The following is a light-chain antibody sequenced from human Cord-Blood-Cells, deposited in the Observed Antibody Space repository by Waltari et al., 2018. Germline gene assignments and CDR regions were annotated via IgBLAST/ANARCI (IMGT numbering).Light chain of an antibody. CDR1: SSDVGGYNY. Sequence: QSALTQPASVSGSPAQSITISCTGTSSDVGGYNYVSWYQQHPGKAPKLMIYDVSKRPSGVSNRFSGSKSGNTASLTISGLQAEDEADYYCSSYTSSSTVVFGGGTKLTVL. J-gene: IGLJ2*01. CDR2: DVS. V-gene: IGLV2-14*01. CDR3: SSYTSSSTVV.